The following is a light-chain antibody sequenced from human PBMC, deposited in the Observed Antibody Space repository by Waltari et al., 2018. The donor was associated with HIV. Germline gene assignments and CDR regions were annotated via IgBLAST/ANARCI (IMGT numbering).Light chain of an antibody. Sequence: DVQLTQSPSFLSASVGDRVSITCRASEDISLFLAWYQQKPGVAPKLLIYGASSLQNGVPSRFRGSGSGTDFTLAINGLQPEDFATYFCHSLNSYPPDTFRQGTKLEI. CDR3: HSLNSYPPDT. CDR1: EDISLF. J-gene: IGKJ2*01. CDR2: GAS. V-gene: IGKV1-9*01.